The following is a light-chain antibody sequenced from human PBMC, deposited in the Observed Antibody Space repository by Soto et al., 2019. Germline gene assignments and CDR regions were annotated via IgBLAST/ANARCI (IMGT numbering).Light chain of an antibody. V-gene: IGLV2-18*02. CDR2: EVS. Sequence: QSVLTQPPSVSGSPGQSVTISCTGTSSDVGSYNRVSWYQQPPGTAPKLMIYEVSNRPSGVPDRFSGSKSGNTASLTISGLQAEDEADCYCNSYTSSSTYVFGTGTKVTVL. J-gene: IGLJ1*01. CDR3: NSYTSSSTYV. CDR1: SSDVGSYNR.